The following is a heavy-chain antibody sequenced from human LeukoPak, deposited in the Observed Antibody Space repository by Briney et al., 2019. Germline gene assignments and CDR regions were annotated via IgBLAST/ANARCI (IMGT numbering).Heavy chain of an antibody. CDR3: ARGHRMITFGGVIVTNWFDP. CDR1: GGSISSYY. CDR2: IFYSGGT. Sequence: SETLSLTCTVSGGSISSYYWSWIRQPPGKGLEWIGYIFYSGGTNYNPSLKSRVTISVDTSKNQFSLKLNSVTAADTAVYYCARGHRMITFGGVIVTNWFDPWGQGTLVTVSS. V-gene: IGHV4-59*01. D-gene: IGHD3-16*02. J-gene: IGHJ5*02.